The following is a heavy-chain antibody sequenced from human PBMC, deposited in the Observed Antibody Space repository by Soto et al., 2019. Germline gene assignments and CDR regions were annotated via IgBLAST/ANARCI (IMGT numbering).Heavy chain of an antibody. CDR2: ISGSGGST. V-gene: IGHV3-23*01. J-gene: IGHJ6*02. D-gene: IGHD3-3*01. CDR1: GFTFSSYA. CDR3: AKKGGGTIFGPSYYYYGMDV. Sequence: EVQLLESGGGLVQPGGSLRLSCAASGFTFSSYAMSWVRQAPGKGLEWVSAISGSGGSTYYADSVKGRFTISRDNSKNTLYLQMNSLRAEDTAVYYCAKKGGGTIFGPSYYYYGMDVWGQGTTVTVSS.